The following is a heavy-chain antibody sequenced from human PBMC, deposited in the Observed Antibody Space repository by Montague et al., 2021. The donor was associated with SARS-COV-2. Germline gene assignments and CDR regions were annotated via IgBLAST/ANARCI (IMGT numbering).Heavy chain of an antibody. CDR3: ARDPALYYYYMDV. J-gene: IGHJ6*03. Sequence: SLRLSCAVSGFTFSSYSMNWVRQAPGKGLEWVSSISSSSSYIYYADSVKGRFTISRDNAKNSLYLQMNSLRAEDTAVYYCARDPALYYYYMDVWGKGTTVTVSS. CDR2: ISSSSSYI. CDR1: GFTFSSYS. V-gene: IGHV3-21*01.